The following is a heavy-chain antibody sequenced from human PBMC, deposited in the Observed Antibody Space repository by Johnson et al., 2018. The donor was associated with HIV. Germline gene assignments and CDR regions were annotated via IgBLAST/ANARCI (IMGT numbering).Heavy chain of an antibody. V-gene: IGHV3-15*01. D-gene: IGHD2-2*03. CDR2: IKSKTDDGTT. CDR3: TTVGLWIGSAAFDF. Sequence: VQLVESGGGVVQPGGSLRLSCAASGFTFSSYLMSWVRQAPGKGLEWVGRIKSKTDDGTTDYAAPVKGRFTISSDDSKDTLYLQMNSLKTEDTAVYYCTTVGLWIGSAAFDFWGQGTMVTVSS. CDR1: GFTFSSYL. J-gene: IGHJ3*01.